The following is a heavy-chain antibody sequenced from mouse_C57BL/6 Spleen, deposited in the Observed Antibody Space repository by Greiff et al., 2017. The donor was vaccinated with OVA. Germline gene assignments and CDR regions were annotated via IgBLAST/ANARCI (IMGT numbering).Heavy chain of an antibody. CDR3: ARGGDYYGSSYRAWFAY. V-gene: IGHV1-74*01. D-gene: IGHD1-1*01. CDR1: GYTFTSYW. J-gene: IGHJ3*01. Sequence: VQLQQPGAELVKPGASVKVSCKASGYTFTSYWMHWVKQRPGQGLEWIGRIHPSDSDTNYNQKFKGKATLTVDKSSSTAYMQLSSLTSEDSAVYYCARGGDYYGSSYRAWFAYWGQGTLVTVSA. CDR2: IHPSDSDT.